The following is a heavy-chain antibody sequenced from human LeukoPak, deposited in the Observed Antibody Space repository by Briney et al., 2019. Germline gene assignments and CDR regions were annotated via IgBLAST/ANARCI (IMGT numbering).Heavy chain of an antibody. Sequence: PSETLSLTCAVYGGSFSGYYWSWIRQPPGKGLEWIGEINHSGSTNYNPSLKSRVTISVDTSKNQFSLKLSSVTAADTAVYYCARVGYYYDSSGYYSLWYFDLWGRGTLVTVSS. J-gene: IGHJ2*01. V-gene: IGHV4-34*01. D-gene: IGHD3-22*01. CDR1: GGSFSGYY. CDR3: ARVGYYYDSSGYYSLWYFDL. CDR2: INHSGST.